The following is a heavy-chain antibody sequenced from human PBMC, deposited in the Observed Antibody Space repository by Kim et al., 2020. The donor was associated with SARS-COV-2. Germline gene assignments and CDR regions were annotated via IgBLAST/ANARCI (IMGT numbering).Heavy chain of an antibody. Sequence: GGSLRLSCAASGFTFSSYSMNWVRQAPGKGLEWVSSISSSSSYIYYADSVKGRFTISRDNAKNSLYLQMNSLRAEDTAVYYCASRRIAAADTRDYWGQGTLVTVSS. CDR2: ISSSSSYI. CDR1: GFTFSSYS. J-gene: IGHJ4*02. V-gene: IGHV3-21*01. CDR3: ASRRIAAADTRDY. D-gene: IGHD6-13*01.